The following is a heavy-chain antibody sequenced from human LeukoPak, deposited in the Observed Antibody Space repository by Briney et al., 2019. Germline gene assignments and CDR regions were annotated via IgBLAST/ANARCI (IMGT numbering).Heavy chain of an antibody. J-gene: IGHJ5*02. Sequence: PGGSLRLSCAASGFTFSSYWMSWVRQAPGKGLEWVSSISGTGSYIYYADSVKGRFTISRDNAKNSLYLQMNSLRAEDTAVYYCAKIYSSSSSWGQGTLVTVSP. V-gene: IGHV3-21*01. CDR1: GFTFSSYW. CDR2: ISGTGSYI. D-gene: IGHD6-6*01. CDR3: AKIYSSSSS.